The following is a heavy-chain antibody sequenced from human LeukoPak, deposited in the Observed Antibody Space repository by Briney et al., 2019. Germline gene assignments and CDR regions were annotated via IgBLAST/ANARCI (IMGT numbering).Heavy chain of an antibody. CDR1: GFTFSNYG. D-gene: IGHD3-22*01. Sequence: PGGSLRLSCAASGFTFSNYGMHWVRQAPGKGLEWVAVIWSDGSNKYYGDSVKGRFTISRDTSKNTLYLQMNSLRAEDTAVYYCGKDDGFYRPDFWGQGTLVTVSS. J-gene: IGHJ4*02. CDR3: GKDDGFYRPDF. CDR2: IWSDGSNK. V-gene: IGHV3-33*06.